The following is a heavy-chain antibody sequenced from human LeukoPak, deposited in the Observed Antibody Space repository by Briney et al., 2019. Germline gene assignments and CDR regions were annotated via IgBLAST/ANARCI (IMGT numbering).Heavy chain of an antibody. J-gene: IGHJ3*02. V-gene: IGHV3-23*01. CDR2: ISGSGGST. Sequence: PGGSLRLSCAASGFTFSSYAMSWVRQAPGRGLEGVSAISGSGGSTYYADSAKGRFTISRDNSKNTLYLQMDSLRAEDTAVYYCAKDYDSSGPSAFDIWGQGTMVTVSS. D-gene: IGHD3-22*01. CDR3: AKDYDSSGPSAFDI. CDR1: GFTFSSYA.